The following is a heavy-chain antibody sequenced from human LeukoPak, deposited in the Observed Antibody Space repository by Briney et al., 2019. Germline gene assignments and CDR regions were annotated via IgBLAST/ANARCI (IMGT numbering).Heavy chain of an antibody. CDR1: GGXISSSSYY. CDR3: ARQGYSSGWFRYYFDY. D-gene: IGHD6-19*01. Sequence: SETLSLTCTVSGGXISSSSYYWGWIRQPPGKGLEWIGSIYYSGSTYYNPSLKSRVTISVDTSKNQFSLKLSSVTAADTAVYYCARQGYSSGWFRYYFDYWGQGTLVTVSS. V-gene: IGHV4-39*01. J-gene: IGHJ4*02. CDR2: IYYSGST.